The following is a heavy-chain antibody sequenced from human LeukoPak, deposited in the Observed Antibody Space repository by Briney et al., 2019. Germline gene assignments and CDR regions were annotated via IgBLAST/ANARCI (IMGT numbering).Heavy chain of an antibody. J-gene: IGHJ6*02. CDR2: TNSDGSST. CDR3: ARVSTHGMDV. CDR1: GFTFSSYW. V-gene: IGHV3-74*01. Sequence: GGSLRLSCAASGFTFSSYWMHWVRQAPGKGLVWVSRTNSDGSSTSYADSVKGRFTISRDNAKNTLYLQMNSLRAEDTAVYYCARVSTHGMDVWGQGTTVTVSS.